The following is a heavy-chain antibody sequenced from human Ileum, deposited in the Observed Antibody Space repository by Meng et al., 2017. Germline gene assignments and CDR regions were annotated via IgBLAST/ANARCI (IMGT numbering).Heavy chain of an antibody. CDR3: ARDSSDSSADNYPIDA. D-gene: IGHD3-22*01. CDR1: GFSFKSYG. J-gene: IGHJ5*02. V-gene: IGHV3-33*01. Sequence: GGSLRLSCAASGFSFKSYGIHWVRQAPGKGLEWVAVIWYDGSSKHYADSVKGRFTISRDNSKNTLYLEMNSLRAEDTAVYYCARDSSDSSADNYPIDAWGQGTLVTVSS. CDR2: IWYDGSSK.